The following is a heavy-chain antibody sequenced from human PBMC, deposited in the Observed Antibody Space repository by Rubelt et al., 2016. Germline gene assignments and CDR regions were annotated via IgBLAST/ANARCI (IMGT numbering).Heavy chain of an antibody. V-gene: IGHV3-15*01. CDR3: TTNSRRRPFEI. CDR1: AFTFSNAW. J-gene: IGHJ3*02. CDR2: IKSKTDDDTT. Sequence: EVQLVESGGGLVNPGGSLRLSCAASAFTFSNAWMTWVRLAPGKGLEWVGRIKSKTDDDTTDYAVTVSGRFTISRDDSENTLFLQMTSLKPEDTGVYYCTTNSRRRPFEIWGQGTMVTVSS. D-gene: IGHD5-24*01.